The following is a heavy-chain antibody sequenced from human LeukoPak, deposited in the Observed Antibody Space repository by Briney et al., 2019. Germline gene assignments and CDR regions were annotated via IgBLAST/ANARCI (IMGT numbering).Heavy chain of an antibody. V-gene: IGHV3-11*04. CDR1: GFTFRNYY. CDR3: AKEVLWFGELHFDY. J-gene: IGHJ4*02. D-gene: IGHD3-10*01. Sequence: GGSLRLSCEASGFTFRNYYISWFRQAPGKGLEWVSWISADGNIIRYADSVKGRFTISRDNSKNTLYPQMNSLRAEDTAVYYCAKEVLWFGELHFDYWGQGTLVTVSS. CDR2: ISADGNII.